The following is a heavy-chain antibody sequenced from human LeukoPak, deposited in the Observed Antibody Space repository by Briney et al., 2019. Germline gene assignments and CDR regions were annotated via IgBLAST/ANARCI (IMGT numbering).Heavy chain of an antibody. V-gene: IGHV1-69*13. J-gene: IGHJ4*02. Sequence: SVKVSCKASGYTFTSYDISWVRQAPGQGLEWMGGIIPIFGTANYAQKFQGRVTITADESTSTAYMELSSLRSEDTAVYYCARDRIPEGYYFDYWGQGTLVTVSS. CDR1: GYTFTSYD. CDR2: IIPIFGTA. CDR3: ARDRIPEGYYFDY. D-gene: IGHD1-14*01.